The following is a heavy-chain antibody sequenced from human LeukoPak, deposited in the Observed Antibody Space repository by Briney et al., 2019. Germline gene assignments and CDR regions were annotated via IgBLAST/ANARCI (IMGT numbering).Heavy chain of an antibody. CDR2: ISAYNGNT. J-gene: IGHJ6*02. D-gene: IGHD1-26*01. Sequence: ASVKVSCKASGYTFTSYGISWVRQAPGQGLEWMGWISAYNGNTNYAQKLQGRVTMTTHTSTGTAYMELRSLRSDDTAVYYCAKDSYFYSAGSTTTNYGMDVWGQGTTVTVSS. V-gene: IGHV1-18*01. CDR3: AKDSYFYSAGSTTTNYGMDV. CDR1: GYTFTSYG.